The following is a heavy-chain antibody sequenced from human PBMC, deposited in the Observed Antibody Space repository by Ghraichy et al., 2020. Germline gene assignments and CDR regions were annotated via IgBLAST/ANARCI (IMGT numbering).Heavy chain of an antibody. D-gene: IGHD6-6*01. CDR1: GGSISGYY. J-gene: IGHJ4*02. Sequence: SETLSLTCTVSGGSISGYYWSWIRQPPGKGLEWIGYIYYSGSTNYNPSLKSRVTISVDTSKNQFSLKLSSVTAADTAVYYCARLDYSSSSADYWGQGTLVTVSS. V-gene: IGHV4-59*08. CDR2: IYYSGST. CDR3: ARLDYSSSSADY.